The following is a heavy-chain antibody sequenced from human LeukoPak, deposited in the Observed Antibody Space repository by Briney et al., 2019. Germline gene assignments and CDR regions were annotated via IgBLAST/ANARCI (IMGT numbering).Heavy chain of an antibody. CDR1: GGTFSSYA. D-gene: IGHD3-16*01. Sequence: ASVKVSCKASGGTFSSYAISWVRQAPGQGLEWMGGIIPIFGTANYAQKFQGRVTITADESTSTAYMELSSPRSEDTAVYYCASDGGSKFDPWGQGTLVIVSS. CDR2: IIPIFGTA. J-gene: IGHJ5*02. CDR3: ASDGGSKFDP. V-gene: IGHV1-69*13.